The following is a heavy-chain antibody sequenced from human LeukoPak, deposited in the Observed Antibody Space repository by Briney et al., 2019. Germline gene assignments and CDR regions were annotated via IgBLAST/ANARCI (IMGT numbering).Heavy chain of an antibody. CDR1: GGSFSGYY. V-gene: IGHV4-59*01. CDR3: ARDSPDYGGNSGFDY. D-gene: IGHD4-23*01. Sequence: PSETLSLTCAVYGGSFSGYYWSWIRQPPGKGLEWIGYIYYSGSTNYNPSLKSRVTISVDTSKNQFSLKLSSVTAADTAVYYCARDSPDYGGNSGFDYWGQGTLVTVSS. CDR2: IYYSGST. J-gene: IGHJ4*02.